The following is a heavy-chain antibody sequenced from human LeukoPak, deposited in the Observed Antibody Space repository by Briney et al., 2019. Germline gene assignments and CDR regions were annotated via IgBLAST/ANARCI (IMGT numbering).Heavy chain of an antibody. CDR1: GGSFSSSNYY. D-gene: IGHD2-15*01. Sequence: SETLSLTCTVSGGSFSSSNYYWGWIRQPPGKGLDWIGSIYYSGSTYYNPSLKGRVTISVDTSKNQFSLKLSSVTAADTAVYYCARTTEGYCRGRSCYSYYYYMDVWGKGTTVTVSS. V-gene: IGHV4-39*07. CDR3: ARTTEGYCRGRSCYSYYYYMDV. J-gene: IGHJ6*03. CDR2: IYYSGST.